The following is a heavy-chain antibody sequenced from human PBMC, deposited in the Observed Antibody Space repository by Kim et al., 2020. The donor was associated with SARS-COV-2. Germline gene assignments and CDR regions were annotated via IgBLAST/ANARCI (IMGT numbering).Heavy chain of an antibody. CDR3: ARGSGGSCPDY. Sequence: GGSLRLSCAASGFTFSSYGMHWVRQAPGKGLEWVAVIWYDGSNKYYADSVKGRFTISRDNSKNTLYLQMNSLRAEDTAVYYCARGSGGSCPDYWGQGTLVTVSS. V-gene: IGHV3-33*01. D-gene: IGHD2-15*01. CDR1: GFTFSSYG. CDR2: IWYDGSNK. J-gene: IGHJ4*02.